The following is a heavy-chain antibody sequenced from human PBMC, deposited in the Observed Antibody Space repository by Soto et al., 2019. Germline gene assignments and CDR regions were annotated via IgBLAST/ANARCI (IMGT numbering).Heavy chain of an antibody. CDR3: ARQFDNDSSGYYYAY. CDR2: IIPMFATA. V-gene: IGHV1-69*01. Sequence: QVQLVQSGAEVKKPGSSVKVSCKASGGTFSRNTFSWVRQAPGQGLEWMGGIIPMFATATYAQKFQGRLSIIADESTSTVYMDLSSLRSEDTAVYYCARQFDNDSSGYYYAYWGQGTLVTVSS. D-gene: IGHD3-22*01. J-gene: IGHJ4*02. CDR1: GGTFSRNT.